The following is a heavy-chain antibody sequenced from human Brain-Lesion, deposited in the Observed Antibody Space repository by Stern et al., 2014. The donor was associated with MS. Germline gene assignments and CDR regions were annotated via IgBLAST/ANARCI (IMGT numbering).Heavy chain of an antibody. V-gene: IGHV4-4*02. CDR1: GGSISSSNW. D-gene: IGHD6-13*01. CDR2: SDHSGST. J-gene: IGHJ4*02. CDR3: ARFPASRPHVFDS. Sequence: VQLEESGPGLVKPSGTLSLTCAVSGGSISSSNWWSWVRQSPGKGLEWIGESDHSGSTIYNPSLKSRVTVSVDTSKNPFSLTVRSVPAADTAVYFCARFPASRPHVFDSWGQGTLVTVSS.